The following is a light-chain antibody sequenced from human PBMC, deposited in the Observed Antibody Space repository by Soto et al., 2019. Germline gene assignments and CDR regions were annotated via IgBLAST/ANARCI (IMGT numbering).Light chain of an antibody. CDR1: SSNIGGNT. CDR2: SNV. V-gene: IGLV1-44*01. Sequence: QSVLTQPPSASGTPGQKVTISCSGSSSNIGGNTVNWYQHLPGTAPKLLIYSNVRRPSGVPDRFSGSKSGTSASLAISGLQSEDEADYSCAAWDDSLNGPLFGGGTKLTVL. CDR3: AAWDDSLNGPL. J-gene: IGLJ2*01.